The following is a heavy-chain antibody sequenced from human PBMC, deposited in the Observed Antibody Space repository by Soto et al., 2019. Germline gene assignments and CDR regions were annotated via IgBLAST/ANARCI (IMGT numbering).Heavy chain of an antibody. CDR1: GFSLSTSGVG. Sequence: QITLKESGPTLVKPTQTLTLTCTFSGFSLSTSGVGVAWIRQPPGKALEWLALIYWADDKRYRPSLERRLTITTNTSKNPVVLTMTTIHSVDTASYYCAYLPCSGCSCYWFSFSGMDVWGQGTTVTVSS. J-gene: IGHJ6*02. D-gene: IGHD2-15*01. CDR3: AYLPCSGCSCYWFSFSGMDV. CDR2: IYWADDK. V-gene: IGHV2-5*02.